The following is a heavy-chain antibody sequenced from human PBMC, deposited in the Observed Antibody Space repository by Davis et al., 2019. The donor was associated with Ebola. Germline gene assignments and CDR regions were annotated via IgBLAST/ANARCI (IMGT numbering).Heavy chain of an antibody. CDR2: IIPIFGTP. V-gene: IGHV1-69*05. Sequence: AASVKVSCKASGGTFSSYAISWVRQAPGQGLEWMGGIIPIFGTPNYAQKFQGRVTITRDTSASTAYMELSSLRSEDTAVYYCARWGGYCSGGSCQDYWGQGTLVTVSS. CDR1: GGTFSSYA. J-gene: IGHJ4*02. CDR3: ARWGGYCSGGSCQDY. D-gene: IGHD2-15*01.